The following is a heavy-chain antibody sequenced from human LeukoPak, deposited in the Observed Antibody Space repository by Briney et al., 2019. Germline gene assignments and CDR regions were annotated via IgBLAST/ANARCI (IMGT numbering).Heavy chain of an antibody. D-gene: IGHD2-2*01. CDR3: AREVADCSSTSCLKYPYFDY. CDR2: INPNSGGT. V-gene: IGHV1-2*04. CDR1: GYTFTGYY. Sequence: ASVKVSCKASGYTFTGYYMHWVRQAPGQGLEWMGWINPNSGGTNYAQKFQGWVTMTRDTSISTAYMELSRLRSDDTAVYYCAREVADCSSTSCLKYPYFDYWGQGTLVTVSS. J-gene: IGHJ4*02.